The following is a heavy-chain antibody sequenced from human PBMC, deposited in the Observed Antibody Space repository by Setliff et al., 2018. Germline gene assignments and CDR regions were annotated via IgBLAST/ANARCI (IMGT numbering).Heavy chain of an antibody. V-gene: IGHV1-24*01. J-gene: IGHJ3*01. CDR2: FDPEDGET. Sequence: ASVKVSCKVSGYTLTELSMHWVRQAPGKGLEWMGGFDPEDGETIYAQKFQGRVTMTTDTSTSTAYMELRSLRSDDTAVYYCAGDRGYCSSTACYPYIPGLDVWGQGTMVTVSS. D-gene: IGHD2-2*01. CDR3: AGDRGYCSSTACYPYIPGLDV. CDR1: GYTLTELS.